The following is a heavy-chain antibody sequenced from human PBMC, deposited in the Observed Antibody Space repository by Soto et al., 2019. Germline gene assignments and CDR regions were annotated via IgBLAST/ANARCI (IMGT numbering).Heavy chain of an antibody. D-gene: IGHD6-13*01. CDR1: GGSFSGYY. CDR2: INHSGST. Sequence: PSETLSLTCAVYGGSFSGYYWSWIRQPPGKGLEWIGEINHSGSTNYNPSLKSRVTISVDTSKNQFSLQLSSVTAADTAVYYCARTYSSSWSPFEYWGQGTLVTVSS. J-gene: IGHJ4*02. V-gene: IGHV4-34*01. CDR3: ARTYSSSWSPFEY.